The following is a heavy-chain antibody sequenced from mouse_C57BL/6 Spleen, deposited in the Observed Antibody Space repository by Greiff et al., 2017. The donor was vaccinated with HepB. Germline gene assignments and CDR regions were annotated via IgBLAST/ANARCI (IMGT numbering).Heavy chain of an antibody. D-gene: IGHD2-3*01. CDR2: IDPSDSYT. V-gene: IGHV1-69*01. J-gene: IGHJ2*01. CDR3: ARIYDGYGGDY. CDR1: GYTFTSYW. Sequence: QVQLQQPGAELVMPGASVKLSCKASGYTFTSYWMHWVKQRPGQGLEWIGEIDPSDSYTNYNQKFKGKSTLTVDKSSSTAYMQLSSLTSEDSAVYYCARIYDGYGGDYWGQGTTLTVSS.